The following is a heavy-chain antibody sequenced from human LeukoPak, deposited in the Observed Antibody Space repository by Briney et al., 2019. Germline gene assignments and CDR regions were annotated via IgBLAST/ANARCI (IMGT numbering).Heavy chain of an antibody. V-gene: IGHV1-46*01. J-gene: IGHJ4*02. CDR2: INPSGGST. CDR3: ARGHMLYYFDY. D-gene: IGHD2-8*01. CDR1: GYTFTSYY. Sequence: GASVKVSCRASGYTFTSYYMHWVRQAPGQGLEWMGIINPSGGSTSYAQKFQGRVTMTRDTSTSTVCMELSSLRSEDTAVYYCARGHMLYYFDYWGQGTLVTVSS.